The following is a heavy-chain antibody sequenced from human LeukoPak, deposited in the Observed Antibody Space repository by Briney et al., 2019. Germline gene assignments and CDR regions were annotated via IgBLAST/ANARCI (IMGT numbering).Heavy chain of an antibody. J-gene: IGHJ4*02. CDR3: AKDNRRHYTSGPNPDSLH. Sequence: GGSLRLSCAASGFTFSSHWMHWVRQAPGKGLVWVSRINSEGSSISYADSVKGRFTISRDNAKNTLYLQMNSLRAEDTAVYYCAKDNRRHYTSGPNPDSLHWGQGALVTVSS. D-gene: IGHD6-19*01. V-gene: IGHV3-74*01. CDR2: INSEGSSI. CDR1: GFTFSSHW.